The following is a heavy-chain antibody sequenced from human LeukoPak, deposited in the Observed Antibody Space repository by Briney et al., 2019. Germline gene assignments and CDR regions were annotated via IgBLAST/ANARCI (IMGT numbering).Heavy chain of an antibody. CDR3: AKGGARTNIDY. D-gene: IGHD1-7*01. Sequence: GGSLRLSCAASGFTFSSSAMSWVRQAQGTGLEWDSAISGNGAYIYYADSVKGRFTISRDNSKNTLYLQMNSLRAEDTAVYYCAKGGARTNIDYWGQGTLVTVSS. J-gene: IGHJ4*02. CDR2: ISGNGAYI. CDR1: GFTFSSSA. V-gene: IGHV3-23*01.